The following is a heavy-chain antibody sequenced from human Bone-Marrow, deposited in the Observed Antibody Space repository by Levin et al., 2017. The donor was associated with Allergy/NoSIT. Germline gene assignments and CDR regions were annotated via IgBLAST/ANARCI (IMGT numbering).Heavy chain of an antibody. CDR1: GFTFSKYV. J-gene: IGHJ4*02. Sequence: LSLTCAASGFTFSKYVMSWVRQAPGRGLECVATITSSGAATYYGDSVRGRFTITRDNSKSALFLQMEGLRAEDSAVYFCAKVWEAAEDVDYWGQGTLVTVSS. CDR3: AKVWEAAEDVDY. V-gene: IGHV3-23*01. D-gene: IGHD1-26*01. CDR2: ITSSGAAT.